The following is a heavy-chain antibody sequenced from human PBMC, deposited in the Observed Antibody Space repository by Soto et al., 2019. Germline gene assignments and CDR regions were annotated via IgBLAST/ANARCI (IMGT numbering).Heavy chain of an antibody. D-gene: IGHD3-22*01. CDR3: ARDYFEDF. CDR2: ISGSNNNT. J-gene: IGHJ4*02. V-gene: IGHV3-23*01. Sequence: GGSLRLSCAASGFTFSTYPMTWVRQAPGKGLDWVSVISGSNNNTWYADSVKGRFTISRDNSKNTLYLQMNSLRAEDTAVYYCARDYFEDFWGQGTLVTVSS. CDR1: GFTFSTYP.